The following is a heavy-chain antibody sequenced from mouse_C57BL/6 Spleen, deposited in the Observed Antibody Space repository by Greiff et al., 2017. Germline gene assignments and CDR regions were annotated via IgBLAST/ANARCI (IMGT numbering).Heavy chain of an antibody. D-gene: IGHD1-1*01. V-gene: IGHV7-3*01. Sequence: EVQVVESGGGLVQPGGSLSLSCAASGFTFTDYSMSWVRQPPGKALEWLGFISNRANGYTTEYSASVKGRFTISSDNSQLILYLHLNALRADASATGYGARYRGDGSYYAMDYWGQGTTLTVSS. CDR3: ARYRGDGSYYAMDY. CDR1: GFTFTDYS. CDR2: ISNRANGYTT. J-gene: IGHJ4*01.